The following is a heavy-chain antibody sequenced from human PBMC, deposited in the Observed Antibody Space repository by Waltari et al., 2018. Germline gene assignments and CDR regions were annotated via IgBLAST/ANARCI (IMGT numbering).Heavy chain of an antibody. CDR1: GFTFSSYW. J-gene: IGHJ6*03. CDR2: IKQDGSEK. Sequence: EVQLVESGGGLVQPGGSLRLSCAASGFTFSSYWMSWVRQAPGNGLEWVANIKQDGSEKYYVDSVKGRFTIARDNAKNSLYLQMNSLRAEDTAVYYCARDEADYYYYYYMDVWGKGTTVTVSS. V-gene: IGHV3-7*01. CDR3: ARDEADYYYYYYMDV.